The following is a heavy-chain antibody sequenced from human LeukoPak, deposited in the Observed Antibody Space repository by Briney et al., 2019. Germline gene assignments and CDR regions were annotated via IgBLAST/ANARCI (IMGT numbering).Heavy chain of an antibody. Sequence: ASVKVSCKASGYTLTSYGISWVRQAPAQGLEWMGWISSYNGNTNYAQKLQGRVTMTTDTSTSTAYMELRSLRSDDTAVYYCARVRYSYGLLVSLYYYYYGMDVWGQGTTVTVSS. J-gene: IGHJ6*02. V-gene: IGHV1-18*01. CDR2: ISSYNGNT. CDR1: GYTLTSYG. D-gene: IGHD5-18*01. CDR3: ARVRYSYGLLVSLYYYYYGMDV.